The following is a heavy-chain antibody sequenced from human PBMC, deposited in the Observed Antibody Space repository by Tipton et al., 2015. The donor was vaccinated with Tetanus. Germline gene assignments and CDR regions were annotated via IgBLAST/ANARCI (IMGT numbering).Heavy chain of an antibody. V-gene: IGHV4-31*03. CDR1: GGSVSNASYF. J-gene: IGHJ4*02. D-gene: IGHD1-26*01. CDR3: ARTRRLTDLPNSGSYFDS. CDR2: IYYSGSS. Sequence: TLSLTCTVSGGSVSNASYFWGWIRQSPEKGLEWIGYIYYSGSSYYNPSLKSRITLSVATSKKQFSLRLTSVSAADTAVYYCARTRRLTDLPNSGSYFDSWGQGIVVTVSS.